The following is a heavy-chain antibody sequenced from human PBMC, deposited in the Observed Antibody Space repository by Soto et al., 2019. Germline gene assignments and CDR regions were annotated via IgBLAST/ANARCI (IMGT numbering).Heavy chain of an antibody. CDR2: INPNSGDT. CDR1: ASSVDTPYC. J-gene: IGHJ4*01. D-gene: IGHD2-15*01. Sequence: APVKVSCQPSASSVDTPYCNHWARRPRGHGLEWMGSINPNSGDTNYAQNLQGRVTMTRDTSISTAYMEVSSLTSGDTAVYAWRRRRGGTSPDVRYCGSGTLVPVSS. V-gene: IGHV1-2*02. CDR3: RRRRGGTSPDVRY.